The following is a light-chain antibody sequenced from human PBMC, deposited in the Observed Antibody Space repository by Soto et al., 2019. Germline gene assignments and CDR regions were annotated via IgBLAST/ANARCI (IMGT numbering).Light chain of an antibody. Sequence: IDVSHSPSTLAASLGDRVTITCRASQTIGTYVNWYRQKSGAAPELLIYDASTLQSGVPSRFRGGASGTDFTLTISSMQLDDFANYYCQQSYNTPLTFGQGTKVDIK. V-gene: IGKV1-39*01. CDR2: DAS. J-gene: IGKJ1*01. CDR1: QTIGTY. CDR3: QQSYNTPLT.